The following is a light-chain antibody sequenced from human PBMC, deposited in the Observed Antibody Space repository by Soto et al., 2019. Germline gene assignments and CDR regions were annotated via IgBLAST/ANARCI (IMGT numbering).Light chain of an antibody. CDR1: SSDVGGYNY. J-gene: IGLJ1*01. V-gene: IGLV2-8*01. CDR2: GVD. CDR3: SSYAGSSNYV. Sequence: QSALTQPPSASGSPGQSVTISCTGTSSDVGGYNYVSWYQQHPGKAPKLIIYGVDKRPSGVPERFSGSTSGNTASLTVSGLQADDEADYYCSSYAGSSNYVFGTGTKLTVL.